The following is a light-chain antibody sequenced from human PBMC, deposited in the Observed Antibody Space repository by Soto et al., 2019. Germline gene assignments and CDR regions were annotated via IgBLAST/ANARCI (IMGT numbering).Light chain of an antibody. CDR2: GAS. V-gene: IGKV3-20*01. CDR1: ESVHSN. J-gene: IGKJ4*01. CDR3: QQYASSPLT. Sequence: EMVMTQSPATLSVSPGERVTLSCRASESVHSNLAWYQQIPGQTPRLLIYGASNRATGIPDRISGSGSGTDFTLTISRLEPEDFAVYYCQQYASSPLTFGGGTKVQIK.